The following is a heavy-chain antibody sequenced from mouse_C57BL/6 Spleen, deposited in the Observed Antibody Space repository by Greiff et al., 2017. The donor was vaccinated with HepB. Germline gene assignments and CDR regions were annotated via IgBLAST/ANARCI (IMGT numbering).Heavy chain of an antibody. CDR2: INPNYGTT. CDR1: GYSFTDYN. J-gene: IGHJ2*01. Sequence: EVQLKESGPELVKPGASVKISCKASGYSFTDYNMNWVKQSNGKSLEWIGVINPNYGTTSYNQKFKGKATLTVDQSSSTAYMQLNSLTSEDSAVYYCARGSYYSNSYYFDYWGQGTTLTVSS. CDR3: ARGSYYSNSYYFDY. D-gene: IGHD2-5*01. V-gene: IGHV1-39*01.